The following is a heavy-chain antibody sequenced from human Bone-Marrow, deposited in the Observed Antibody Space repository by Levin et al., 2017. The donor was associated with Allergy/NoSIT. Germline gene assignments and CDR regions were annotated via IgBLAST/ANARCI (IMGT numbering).Heavy chain of an antibody. J-gene: IGHJ4*02. CDR1: GFTFNNYA. CDR3: AKDGGSASYYRVAYYFDY. D-gene: IGHD3-10*01. CDR2: ISDIGSNT. V-gene: IGHV3-23*01. Sequence: SGGSLRLSCAASGFTFNNYALAWVRQAPGKGLEWVSSISDIGSNTFYVASVKGRFTISRDNSKNTLYLQMDSLRDEDTAIYYCAKDGGSASYYRVAYYFDYWGQGTPVTVSS.